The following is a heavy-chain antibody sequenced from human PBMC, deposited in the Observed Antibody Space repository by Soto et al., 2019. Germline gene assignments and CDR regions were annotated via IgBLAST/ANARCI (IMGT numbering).Heavy chain of an antibody. CDR2: IYYSGST. Sequence: SETLSLTCTVSGGSISSYYWSWIRQPPGKGLEWIGYIYYSGSTNYNPSLKSRVTISVDTSKNQFSLKLSSVTAADTAVYYCARDRGYYDSSGYFDYWGQGTLVTVSS. J-gene: IGHJ4*02. CDR3: ARDRGYYDSSGYFDY. CDR1: GGSISSYY. D-gene: IGHD3-22*01. V-gene: IGHV4-59*01.